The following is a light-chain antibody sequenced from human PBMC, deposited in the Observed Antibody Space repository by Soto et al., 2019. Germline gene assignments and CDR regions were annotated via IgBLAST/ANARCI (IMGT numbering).Light chain of an antibody. CDR3: QQDNHWPPLT. Sequence: EIVMTQSPATLSVSPGERATLSCRASQSVSSNLAWYQQKPGQAPRLLIYGASTRATGIPGRFSGSGSGTEFTLTISSLQSEDFAVYYCQQDNHWPPLTFGGGTKVEIK. V-gene: IGKV3-15*01. CDR1: QSVSSN. J-gene: IGKJ4*01. CDR2: GAS.